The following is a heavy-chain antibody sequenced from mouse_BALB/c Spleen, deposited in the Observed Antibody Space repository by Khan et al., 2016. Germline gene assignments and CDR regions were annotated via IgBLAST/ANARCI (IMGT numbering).Heavy chain of an antibody. CDR1: GASITSGY. CDR2: ISYSGST. D-gene: IGHD2-4*01. V-gene: IGHV3-8*02. Sequence: EVQLQESGPSLVKPSQTLSLTCSVTGASITSGYWNWIRKFPGNKLEYMGYISYSGSTYYNPSLTSRISITRDTSKNQYYLQLNSVTSEDTATYXSATGYDFDWDYYALDYWGQGTSVTVSS. J-gene: IGHJ4*01. CDR3: ATGYDFDWDYYALDY.